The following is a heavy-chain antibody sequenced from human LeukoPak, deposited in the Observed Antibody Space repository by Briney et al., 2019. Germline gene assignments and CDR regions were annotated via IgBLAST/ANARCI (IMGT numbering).Heavy chain of an antibody. CDR3: AKDMVPAAKIAARLGFDY. CDR2: ISGSGGST. V-gene: IGHV3-23*01. Sequence: PGGSLRLSCVASRFTVNNNYMNWVRQGPGKGLEWVSAISGSGGSTYYADSVKGRFTISRDNSKNTLYLQMNSLRAEDTAVYYCAKDMVPAAKIAARLGFDYWGQGTLVTVSS. D-gene: IGHD6-6*01. J-gene: IGHJ4*02. CDR1: RFTVNNNY.